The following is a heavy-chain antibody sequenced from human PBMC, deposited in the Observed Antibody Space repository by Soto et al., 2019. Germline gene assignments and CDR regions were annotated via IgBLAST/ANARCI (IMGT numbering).Heavy chain of an antibody. CDR2: INAGNGNT. CDR1: GYTFTSYA. D-gene: IGHD3-22*01. Sequence: GASVKVSCKASGYTFTSYAMHWVRQAPGQRLEWMGWINAGNGNTKYSQKFQGRVTITGDTSASTAYMELSSLRSEDTAVYYCARGGTGRVYYYDSSGYYSNFDYWGQGTLVTVSS. V-gene: IGHV1-3*01. J-gene: IGHJ4*02. CDR3: ARGGTGRVYYYDSSGYYSNFDY.